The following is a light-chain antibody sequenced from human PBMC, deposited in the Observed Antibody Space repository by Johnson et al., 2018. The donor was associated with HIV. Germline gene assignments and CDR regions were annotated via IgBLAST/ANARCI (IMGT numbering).Light chain of an antibody. Sequence: QSVLTQPPSVSAAPGQKVTISCSGSSSNIGNNYVSWYQQLPGTAPKLLIYESNKRPSGIPDRFSGSKSGTSATLGITGLQTGDEADYYCATWDRSLRAGPYVFGTGTKVTVL. CDR1: SSNIGNNY. CDR2: ESN. V-gene: IGLV1-51*02. CDR3: ATWDRSLRAGPYV. J-gene: IGLJ1*01.